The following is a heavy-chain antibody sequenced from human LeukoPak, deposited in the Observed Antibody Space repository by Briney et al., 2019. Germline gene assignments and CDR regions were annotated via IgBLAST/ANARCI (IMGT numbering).Heavy chain of an antibody. Sequence: SETLSLTCAVYGGSFSGCYWSWIRQPPGKGLEWIGEINHSGSTNYNPSLKSRVTISVDTSKNQFSLKLSSVTAADTAVYYCARVRYCSSTSRYLYGSVRMRTDAFDIWGQGTMVTVSS. V-gene: IGHV4-34*01. CDR2: INHSGST. J-gene: IGHJ3*02. CDR1: GGSFSGCY. D-gene: IGHD2-2*01. CDR3: ARVRYCSSTSRYLYGSVRMRTDAFDI.